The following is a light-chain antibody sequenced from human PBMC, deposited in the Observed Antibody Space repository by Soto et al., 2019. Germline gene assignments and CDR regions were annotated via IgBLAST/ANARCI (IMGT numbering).Light chain of an antibody. CDR1: SSDVGAYKY. J-gene: IGLJ3*02. CDR3: CSYAGTYTWV. V-gene: IGLV2-11*01. CDR2: DVN. Sequence: QSVLTQPRSVSGSPGQSVTISCTGTSSDVGAYKYVSWYQQYPGKAPQLMIYDVNERPSGVPYRFSGSKSGNTASLTISGLQAEEEADYYCCSYAGTYTWVFGGGTKMTVL.